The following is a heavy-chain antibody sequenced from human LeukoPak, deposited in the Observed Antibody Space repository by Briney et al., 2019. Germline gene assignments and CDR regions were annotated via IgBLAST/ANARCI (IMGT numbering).Heavy chain of an antibody. CDR3: ATQATYYGSGNQDYYYYYMDV. V-gene: IGHV1-69*13. D-gene: IGHD3-10*01. CDR1: GGTFSSYA. Sequence: ASVKVSCKASGGTFSSYAISWVRQAPGQGLEWMGGIIPILGTANYAQKFQGRVTITADEPPSTAYMELGSLRSEDTAVYYCATQATYYGSGNQDYYYYYMDVWGIGTTVTVSS. J-gene: IGHJ6*03. CDR2: IIPILGTA.